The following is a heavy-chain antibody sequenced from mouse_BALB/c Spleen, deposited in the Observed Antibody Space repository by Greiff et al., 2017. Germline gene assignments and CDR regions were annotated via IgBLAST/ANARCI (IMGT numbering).Heavy chain of an antibody. V-gene: IGHV5-6-5*01. CDR3: ARGTPITTVVDYYAMDY. CDR1: GFTFSSYA. Sequence: EVKVVESGGGLVKPGGSLKLSCAASGFTFSSYAMSWVRQTPEKRLEWVASISSGGSTYYPDSVKGRFTISRDNARNILYLQMSSLRSEDTAMYYCARGTPITTVVDYYAMDYWGQGTSVTVSS. CDR2: ISSGGST. J-gene: IGHJ4*01. D-gene: IGHD1-1*01.